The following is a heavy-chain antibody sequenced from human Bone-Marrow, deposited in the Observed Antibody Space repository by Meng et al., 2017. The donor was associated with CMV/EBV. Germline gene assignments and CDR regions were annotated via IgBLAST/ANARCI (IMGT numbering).Heavy chain of an antibody. CDR3: ARDGVVPAAMALDV. CDR2: ISAYNGNT. V-gene: IGHV1-18*01. J-gene: IGHJ6*02. Sequence: ASVKVSCKASGGTFSSYAISWVRQAPGQGLEWMGWISAYNGNTNYAQKLQGRVTMTTDTSTSTAYMELRSLRSDDTAVYYCARDGVVPAAMALDVWGQGTTVTVSS. D-gene: IGHD2-2*01. CDR1: GGTFSSYA.